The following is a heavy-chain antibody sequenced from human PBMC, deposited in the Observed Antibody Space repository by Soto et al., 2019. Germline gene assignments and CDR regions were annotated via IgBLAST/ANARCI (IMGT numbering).Heavy chain of an antibody. J-gene: IGHJ4*02. CDR3: AKDAPGSGWLSDY. CDR2: IGGSGGGA. D-gene: IGHD3-22*01. V-gene: IGHV3-23*01. CDR1: GFTFSIYA. Sequence: GGSLRLSCAASGFTFSIYAMSWVRQAPGKGLEWVSTIGGSGGGASYADIVRGRFTISRDNSQNTLYLQMNSLRAEDAAVYYCAKDAPGSGWLSDYWGQGTLVTVSS.